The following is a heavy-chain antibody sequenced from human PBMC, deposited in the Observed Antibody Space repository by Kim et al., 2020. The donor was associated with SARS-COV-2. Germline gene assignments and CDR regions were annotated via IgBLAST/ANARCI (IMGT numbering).Heavy chain of an antibody. Sequence: GGSLRLSCAASGFTFSSYWMHWVRQAPGKGLVWVSRINSDGSSTRYADSVQGRFTISRDNAKNTLYLQVNSLRAEDTAVYYCARENYYYGMDVWGQGTTVTVSS. CDR2: INSDGSST. V-gene: IGHV3-74*01. CDR3: ARENYYYGMDV. CDR1: GFTFSSYW. J-gene: IGHJ6*02.